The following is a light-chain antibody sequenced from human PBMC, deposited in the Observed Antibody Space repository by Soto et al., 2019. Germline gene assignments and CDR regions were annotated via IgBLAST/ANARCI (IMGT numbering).Light chain of an antibody. CDR2: EVS. J-gene: IGLJ1*01. V-gene: IGLV2-14*01. CDR3: TSYRRSNTLV. CDR1: SSDIGTYHY. Sequence: QSVLTQPASVSGSPGQSITISCTGSSSDIGTYHYVSWYQHHPDKAPKLIIHEVSNRPSGVSTRFSGSKSDNTASLTISGLKAEDEADYYCTSYRRSNTLVFGSGTKVTVL.